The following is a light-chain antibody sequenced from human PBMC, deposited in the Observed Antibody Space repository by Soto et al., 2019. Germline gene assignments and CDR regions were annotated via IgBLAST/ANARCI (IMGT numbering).Light chain of an antibody. CDR3: QQYSDYSRT. CDR2: KAA. CDR1: QSINKW. V-gene: IGKV1-5*03. J-gene: IGKJ1*01. Sequence: DIQMTQSPSALSASVGDRFTITFRASQSINKWMAWYQLKPGKAPQVLIYKAASLQSGVPSRFSGSGSGTEFTLTISSLQPDDFATYFCQQYSDYSRTFGQGTKVDIK.